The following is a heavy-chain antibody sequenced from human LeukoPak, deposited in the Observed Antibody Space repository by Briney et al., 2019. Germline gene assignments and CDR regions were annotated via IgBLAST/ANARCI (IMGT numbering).Heavy chain of an antibody. Sequence: SQTLSLTCTVSGGSISSGDYYWSWIRQPPGKGLEWIGEINHSGSTNYNPSLKSRVTISVDTSKNQFSLKLSSVTAADTAVYYCARGSSSWGSYYYGMDVWGQGTTVTVSS. D-gene: IGHD6-13*01. CDR1: GGSISSGDYY. CDR2: INHSGST. V-gene: IGHV4-30-4*01. J-gene: IGHJ6*02. CDR3: ARGSSSWGSYYYGMDV.